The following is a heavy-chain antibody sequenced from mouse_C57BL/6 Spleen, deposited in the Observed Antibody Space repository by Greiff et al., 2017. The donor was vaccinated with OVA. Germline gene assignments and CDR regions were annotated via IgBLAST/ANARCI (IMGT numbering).Heavy chain of an antibody. D-gene: IGHD1-1*02. Sequence: VQLQQSGAELVRPGASVTLSCKASGYTFTDYEMHWVKQTPVHGLEWIGAIDPETGGTAYNQKFQGKAILTADKSSSTAYMELRSLTSEDSAVYYCTSMAAMDYWGQGTSVTVSS. CDR2: IDPETGGT. CDR1: GYTFTDYE. CDR3: TSMAAMDY. V-gene: IGHV1-15*01. J-gene: IGHJ4*01.